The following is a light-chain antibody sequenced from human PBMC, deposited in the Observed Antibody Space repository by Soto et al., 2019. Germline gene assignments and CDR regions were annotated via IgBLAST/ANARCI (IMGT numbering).Light chain of an antibody. Sequence: SYELTQPPSVSVAPGETARITCGGNNIGSKSVHWYQQRPGQAPVVVIYYDSDRPSGIPERFSGSNSGNTATLTISRVEAGDEADYYCQVWDSSTDHVVFGGGTQLTVL. J-gene: IGLJ2*01. CDR2: YDS. CDR3: QVWDSSTDHVV. V-gene: IGLV3-21*04. CDR1: NIGSKS.